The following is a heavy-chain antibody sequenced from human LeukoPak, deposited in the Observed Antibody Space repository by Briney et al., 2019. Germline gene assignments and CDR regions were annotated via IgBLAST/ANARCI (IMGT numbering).Heavy chain of an antibody. V-gene: IGHV1-46*01. CDR2: INPSGGST. CDR3: ARDPGPIVVVPAAWVY. D-gene: IGHD2-2*01. J-gene: IGHJ4*02. Sequence: ASVKVSCKASGYTFTSYYMHWVRQAPGQGLEWMGIINPSGGSTSYAQKFQGRVTMTRDTSTSTVYMELSSLRSEDTAVYYCARDPGPIVVVPAAWVYWGQGTLVTVSS. CDR1: GYTFTSYY.